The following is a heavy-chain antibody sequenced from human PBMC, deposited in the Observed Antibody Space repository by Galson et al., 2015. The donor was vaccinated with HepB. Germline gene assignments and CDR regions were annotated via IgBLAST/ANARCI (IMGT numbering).Heavy chain of an antibody. CDR3: AVIRFLEWLSADALEI. CDR1: GSTFTSYG. D-gene: IGHD3-3*01. J-gene: IGHJ3*02. V-gene: IGHV1-18*04. CDR2: ISAYNGNT. Sequence: SVKVSCKASGSTFTSYGISWVRQAPGQGLEWMGWISAYNGNTNYAQKLQGRVTMTTDTSTSTAYMELRSLRSDDTAVYYCAVIRFLEWLSADALEIWGQGTMVTVSS.